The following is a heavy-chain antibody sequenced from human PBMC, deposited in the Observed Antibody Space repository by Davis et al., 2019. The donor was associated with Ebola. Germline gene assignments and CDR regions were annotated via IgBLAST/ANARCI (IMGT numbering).Heavy chain of an antibody. D-gene: IGHD1-26*01. J-gene: IGHJ4*02. V-gene: IGHV3-23*01. CDR2: ISGSGGST. CDR1: GFTFSSYA. Sequence: GESLKISCAASGFTFSSYAMSWVRQAPGKGLEWVSAISGSGGSTYYADSVKGRFTISRDNSKNTLYLQMNSLRAEDTAVYYCARDKVGATKGDYWGQGTLVTVSS. CDR3: ARDKVGATKGDY.